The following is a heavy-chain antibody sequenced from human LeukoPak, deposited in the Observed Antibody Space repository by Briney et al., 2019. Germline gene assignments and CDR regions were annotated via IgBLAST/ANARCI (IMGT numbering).Heavy chain of an antibody. CDR1: GFTFSSYA. V-gene: IGHV3-30-3*01. CDR3: ARDPTEGQLVTAPYFQH. CDR2: ISYDGSNK. D-gene: IGHD6-13*01. J-gene: IGHJ1*01. Sequence: PGGSLRLSCAASGFTFSSYAMHWVRQAPGKGLEWVAVISYDGSNKYYADSVKGRFTISRDNSKNTLYLQMNSLRAEDTAVYYCARDPTEGQLVTAPYFQHWGQGTLVTVSS.